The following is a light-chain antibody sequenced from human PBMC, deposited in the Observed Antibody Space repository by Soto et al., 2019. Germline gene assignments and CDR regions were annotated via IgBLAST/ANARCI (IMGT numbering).Light chain of an antibody. CDR3: QQYNNWPRT. Sequence: IVMTHAPATLSVSPGEMATLSGGASQSVSSNLAWYQQKPGQAPRLLIYGASTRATGIPARFSGSGSGTEFTLTISSLQSEDFAVYYCQQYNNWPRTFGQGTKVDIK. V-gene: IGKV3-15*01. J-gene: IGKJ1*01. CDR1: QSVSSN. CDR2: GAS.